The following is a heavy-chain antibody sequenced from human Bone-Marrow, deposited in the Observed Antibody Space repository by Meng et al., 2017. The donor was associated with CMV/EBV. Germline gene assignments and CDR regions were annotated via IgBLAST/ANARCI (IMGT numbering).Heavy chain of an antibody. J-gene: IGHJ4*02. CDR3: ATPLNCSSTSCLDY. D-gene: IGHD2-2*01. V-gene: IGHV1-69*05. CDR1: GGTFSSYA. Sequence: ASGGTFSSYAIGWVQQAPGQGLEWMGVIIPIFGTANYAQKFQSRVTITTDESTSTAYMELSSLRSEDTAVYYCATPLNCSSTSCLDYWGQGTLVTVSS. CDR2: IIPIFGTA.